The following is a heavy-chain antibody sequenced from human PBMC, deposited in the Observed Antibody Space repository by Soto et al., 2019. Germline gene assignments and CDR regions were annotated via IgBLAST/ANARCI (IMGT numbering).Heavy chain of an antibody. CDR1: GGSLRGSY. V-gene: IGHV4-34*02. Sequence: QVHLQQWGAGLLKPSETLSLTCGVYGGSLRGSYWSWIRQPPVKALEWLGKVTHSGSTTFNPSLKSRVSVSVDTSDNQFSLKLTSVTAADTAVYYCARGHIPVYGPVPDYFDSWGQGTLVTVSS. J-gene: IGHJ4*02. CDR2: VTHSGST. CDR3: ARGHIPVYGPVPDYFDS. D-gene: IGHD2-21*01.